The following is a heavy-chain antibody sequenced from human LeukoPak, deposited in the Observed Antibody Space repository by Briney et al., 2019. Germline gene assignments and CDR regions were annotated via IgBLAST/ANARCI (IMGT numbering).Heavy chain of an antibody. CDR1: GFTFRSYW. Sequence: GGSLRLSCAASGFTFRSYWMSWVRQAPGKGLEWVANINQDGSEKYHVDSVKGRFTISRDNAKNSVYLQMNSLTAEDTAVYYCVRDGGTTGYDLLDYWGQGTLLTVSS. V-gene: IGHV3-7*01. CDR2: INQDGSEK. CDR3: VRDGGTTGYDLLDY. D-gene: IGHD5-12*01. J-gene: IGHJ4*02.